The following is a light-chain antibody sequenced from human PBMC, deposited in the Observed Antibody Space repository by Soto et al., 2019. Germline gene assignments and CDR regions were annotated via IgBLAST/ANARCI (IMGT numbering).Light chain of an antibody. CDR3: QQRSKWPLT. CDR1: QSLSSN. Sequence: EIVMTQSPVTLSVSPGERATLSCRASQSLSSNLAWYQQKPGQAPRLLIYGTSSRATAIPARFSGSGSGTDFTLTISSLEPEDFAVYYCQQRSKWPLTFGGGTKVDIK. CDR2: GTS. J-gene: IGKJ4*01. V-gene: IGKV3-11*01.